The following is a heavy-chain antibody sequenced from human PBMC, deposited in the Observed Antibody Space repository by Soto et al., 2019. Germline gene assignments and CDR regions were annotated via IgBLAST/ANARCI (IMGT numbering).Heavy chain of an antibody. CDR1: GYTFTSYD. V-gene: IGHV1-8*01. CDR2: MNPNSGNT. J-gene: IGHJ3*02. D-gene: IGHD2-15*01. Sequence: VKVSCKASGYTFTSYDINWVRQATGHGLEWMGWMNPNSGNTGYAQKFQGRVTMTRNTSISTAYMELSSLRSEDTAVYYCASGIVVVVAADDAFDIWGQGTMVTVSS. CDR3: ASGIVVVVAADDAFDI.